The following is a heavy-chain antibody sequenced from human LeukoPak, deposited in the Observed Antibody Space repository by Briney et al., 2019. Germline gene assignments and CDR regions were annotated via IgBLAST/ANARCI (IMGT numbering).Heavy chain of an antibody. V-gene: IGHV1-2*02. CDR1: GYKFISHY. Sequence: ASVRVSCKASGYKFISHYLQWVRQAPGLGPEWMGWMHGGNGNTRYAEKFEGRVTMTRDTSTSTAYMDLSRLTSDDTAVYYCAREGSYCVVGDCYSFDFWGQGTLVTVSS. J-gene: IGHJ4*02. D-gene: IGHD2-21*02. CDR3: AREGSYCVVGDCYSFDF. CDR2: MHGGNGNT.